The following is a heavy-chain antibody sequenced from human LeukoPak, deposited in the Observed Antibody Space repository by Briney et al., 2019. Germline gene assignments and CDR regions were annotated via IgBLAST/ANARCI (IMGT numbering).Heavy chain of an antibody. CDR1: GGSFSGYY. Sequence: PSETLSLTCAVYGGSFSGYYWSWIRQPPGRGLEWIGEINQSGSTNYNPSLKSRVTISVDTSKNQFSLKLSSVTAADTGVYYCATKYSVAVAANPPYFDYWGQGTLVTVSS. D-gene: IGHD6-19*01. CDR2: INQSGST. J-gene: IGHJ4*02. CDR3: ATKYSVAVAANPPYFDY. V-gene: IGHV4-34*01.